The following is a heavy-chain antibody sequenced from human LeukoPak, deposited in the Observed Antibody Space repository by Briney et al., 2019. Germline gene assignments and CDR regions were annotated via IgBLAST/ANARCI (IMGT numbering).Heavy chain of an antibody. V-gene: IGHV4-59*01. Sequence: PSETLSLTCTVSGGSIGTNYWNWIRKPPGKGLEWLGYIYYTGSTSYNPSLKSRVTISVDTSKNQFPLKLSSVTAADTAVYYCARGLMMAVAGRGEFHYWGQGSLVTVSS. CDR2: IYYTGST. D-gene: IGHD6-13*01. J-gene: IGHJ4*02. CDR1: GGSIGTNY. CDR3: ARGLMMAVAGRGEFHY.